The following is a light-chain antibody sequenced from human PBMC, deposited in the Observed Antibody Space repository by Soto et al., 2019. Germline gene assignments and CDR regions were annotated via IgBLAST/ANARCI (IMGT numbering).Light chain of an antibody. CDR2: AAS. V-gene: IGKV1-5*01. J-gene: IGKJ3*01. CDR3: QQRSNWL. CDR1: QTIDRW. Sequence: IQMNKSPSTLSASVGYRFTITCRASQTIDRWLAWYQQKPGKAPKLLTYAASNLQSGVPSTFSGSGSGTDFTLTISSLEPEDFAVYYCQQRSNWLFGPGTKVDI.